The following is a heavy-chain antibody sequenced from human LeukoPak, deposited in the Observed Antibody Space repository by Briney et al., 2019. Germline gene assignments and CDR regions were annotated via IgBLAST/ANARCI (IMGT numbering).Heavy chain of an antibody. V-gene: IGHV1-69*13. Sequence: GASVKVSCKASGGTFSSYAISWVRQAPGEELEWMGGIIPIFGTANYAQKFQGRVTITADESTSTAYMELSSLRSEDTAVYYCARAPICSGGSCYDYYYGMDVWGQGTTVTVSS. CDR1: GGTFSSYA. CDR2: IIPIFGTA. J-gene: IGHJ6*02. D-gene: IGHD2-15*01. CDR3: ARAPICSGGSCYDYYYGMDV.